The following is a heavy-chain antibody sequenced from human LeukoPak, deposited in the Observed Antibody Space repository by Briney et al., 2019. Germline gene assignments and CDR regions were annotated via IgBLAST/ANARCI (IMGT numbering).Heavy chain of an antibody. J-gene: IGHJ4*02. CDR1: GFTFSSYA. CDR2: ISGSGGST. CDR3: AKEIGYSSSWDYFDY. D-gene: IGHD6-13*01. Sequence: PGGSLRLSCAASGFTFSSYAMSWVRQAPGKGLERVSAISGSGGSTYYADSVKGRFTISRDNSKNTLYLQMNSLRAEDTAVYYCAKEIGYSSSWDYFDYWGQGTLVTVSS. V-gene: IGHV3-23*01.